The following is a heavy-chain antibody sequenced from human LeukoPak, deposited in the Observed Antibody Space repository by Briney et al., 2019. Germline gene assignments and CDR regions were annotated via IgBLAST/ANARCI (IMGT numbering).Heavy chain of an antibody. D-gene: IGHD2-2*01. CDR1: GYTFTSYG. CDR2: ISAYNGNT. Sequence: ASVKVSCKASGYTFTSYGISWVRQAPGQGLEWMGWISAYNGNTNYAQMFQDRVTMTTDTSTSTAYMELRSLRSDDTAVYYCARGCSSTSCLYDGDYWGQGTLVTVSS. V-gene: IGHV1-18*01. CDR3: ARGCSSTSCLYDGDY. J-gene: IGHJ4*02.